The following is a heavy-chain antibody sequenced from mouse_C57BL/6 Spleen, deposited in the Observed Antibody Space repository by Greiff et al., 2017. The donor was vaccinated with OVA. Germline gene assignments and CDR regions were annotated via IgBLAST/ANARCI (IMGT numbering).Heavy chain of an antibody. D-gene: IGHD3-2*02. CDR2: IDPSDSYT. Sequence: QVQLQQPGAELVKPGASVKLSCKASGYTFTSYWMQWVKQRPGQGLEWIGEIDPSDSYTNYNQKFKGKATLTVDTSSSTAYMQLSSLTSEDSAVYYCARPQTDYAMDYWGQGTSVTVSS. J-gene: IGHJ4*01. CDR3: ARPQTDYAMDY. CDR1: GYTFTSYW. V-gene: IGHV1-50*01.